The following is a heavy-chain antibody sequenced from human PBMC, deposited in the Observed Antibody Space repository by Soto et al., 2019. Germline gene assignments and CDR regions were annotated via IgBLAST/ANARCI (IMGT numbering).Heavy chain of an antibody. D-gene: IGHD5-18*01. V-gene: IGHV5-51*01. CDR3: AKHGGYSYGYAFDI. J-gene: IGHJ3*02. CDR1: VYSFTSYW. CDR2: IYPGDSDT. Sequence: ESLKIACKVSVYSFTSYWIGWFRQMPGKGLEWMGIIYPGDSDTRYSPSFQGQVTMTVDKSSSTAYLHWSSLKASDTAMYYCAKHGGYSYGYAFDIWGQGTMVTVSS.